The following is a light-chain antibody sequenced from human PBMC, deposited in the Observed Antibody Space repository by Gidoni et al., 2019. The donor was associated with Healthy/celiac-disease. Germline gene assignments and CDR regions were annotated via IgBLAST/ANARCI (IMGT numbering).Light chain of an antibody. Sequence: DIQMTQSPSSLSASVGDRVTITCQASQDISNYLNWYQQKPGKAPKLLIYDASNLETGVPSRFSGSGSGTDFTFNISSLQPEDIATYYCQQYGFTFGPGTKVDIK. CDR3: QQYGFT. J-gene: IGKJ3*01. V-gene: IGKV1-33*01. CDR1: QDISNY. CDR2: DAS.